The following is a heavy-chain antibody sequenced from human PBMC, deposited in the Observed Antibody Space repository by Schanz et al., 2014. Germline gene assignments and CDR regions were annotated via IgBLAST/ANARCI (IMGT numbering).Heavy chain of an antibody. CDR1: GFTFSSYG. V-gene: IGHV3-30*03. CDR2: ISYDGSNK. Sequence: QVQLVESGGGVVQPGRSLRLSCAASGFTFSSYGMHWVRQSPGKGLEWVALISYDGSNKYYADSVKGRFTISRDSSKNTLYLQMNSLRAEDTAVYYCARVVFFCDSSSCMNFYYMDVWGKGTTVTVSS. CDR3: ARVVFFCDSSSCMNFYYMDV. D-gene: IGHD2-21*01. J-gene: IGHJ6*03.